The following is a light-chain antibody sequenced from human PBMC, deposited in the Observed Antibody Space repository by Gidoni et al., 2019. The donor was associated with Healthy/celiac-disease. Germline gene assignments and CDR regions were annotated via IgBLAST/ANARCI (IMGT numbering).Light chain of an antibody. CDR2: GAS. CDR3: QQYGSSPPWT. Sequence: EIVLTQSPGTLSLSPGERATLSCRASQRVSSSYLAWYQQKPGQAPRLLIYGASSRATGIPDRFSGSGYGTDFTLTISRLEPEDFAVYYCQQYGSSPPWTFGQGTKVEIK. CDR1: QRVSSSY. J-gene: IGKJ1*01. V-gene: IGKV3-20*01.